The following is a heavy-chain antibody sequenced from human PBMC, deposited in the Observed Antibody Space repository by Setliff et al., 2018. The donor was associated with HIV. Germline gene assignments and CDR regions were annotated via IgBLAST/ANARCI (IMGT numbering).Heavy chain of an antibody. CDR2: ITPYNGNT. V-gene: IGHV1-45*02. CDR3: ARSPLYGSSDDQIES. CDR1: GYIFTYRY. J-gene: IGHJ4*02. D-gene: IGHD6-19*01. Sequence: SVKVSCQASGYIFTYRYLHWVRQATGQALEWMGWITPYNGNTNYAQKFQERVTITRDTSLNLVYMELRSLRSEDPAIYYCARSPLYGSSDDQIESWGQGTPVTVSS.